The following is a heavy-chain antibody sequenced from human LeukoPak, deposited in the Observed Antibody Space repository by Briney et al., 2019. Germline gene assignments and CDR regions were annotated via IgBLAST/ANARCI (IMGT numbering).Heavy chain of an antibody. CDR2: NYPGDSDT. J-gene: IGHJ3*02. V-gene: IGHV5-51*01. CDR1: GYSFATYW. CDR3: ARRVSSSGFDAFDI. D-gene: IGHD5-12*01. Sequence: GESLKISCKGSGYSFATYWIGWVRQMPGKGLEWMGINYPGDSDTTYSPSFQGQVTMSADKSISTAYLQWSSLKASDTAMYYCARRVSSSGFDAFDIWGQGTMVTVSS.